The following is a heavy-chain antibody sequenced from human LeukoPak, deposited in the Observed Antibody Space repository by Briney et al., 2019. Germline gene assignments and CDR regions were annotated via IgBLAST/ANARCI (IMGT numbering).Heavy chain of an antibody. Sequence: ASVKVSCKASGYTFTSYDINWVRQATGQGLEWMGWMNPNSGNTGYAQKFQGRVTMTRNTSISTAYMELSSLRSEDTAVYYCAKSTSHWEGFDYWGQGTLVTVSS. D-gene: IGHD2-2*01. CDR2: MNPNSGNT. J-gene: IGHJ4*02. V-gene: IGHV1-8*01. CDR1: GYTFTSYD. CDR3: AKSTSHWEGFDY.